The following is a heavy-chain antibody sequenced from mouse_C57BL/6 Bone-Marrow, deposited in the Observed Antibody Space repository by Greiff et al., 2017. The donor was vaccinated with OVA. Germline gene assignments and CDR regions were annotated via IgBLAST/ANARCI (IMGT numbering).Heavy chain of an antibody. Sequence: VMLVESGAELARPGASVKLSCKASGYTFTSYGISWVKQRTGQGLEWIGEIYPRSGNTYYNEKFKGKATLTADKSSSTAYMELRSLTSEDSAVYFCARSLYYYGSSYADYFDYWGQGTTLTVSS. V-gene: IGHV1-81*01. J-gene: IGHJ2*01. CDR3: ARSLYYYGSSYADYFDY. CDR2: IYPRSGNT. CDR1: GYTFTSYG. D-gene: IGHD1-1*01.